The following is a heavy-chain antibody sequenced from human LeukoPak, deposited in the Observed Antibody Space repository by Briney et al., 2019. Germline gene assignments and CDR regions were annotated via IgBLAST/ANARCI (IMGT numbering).Heavy chain of an antibody. V-gene: IGHV4-39*07. CDR2: IYHSGST. CDR1: GGSISSSSYY. D-gene: IGHD2-2*01. J-gene: IGHJ4*02. Sequence: SSETLSLTCTVSGGSISSSSYYWGWIRQPPGKGLEWIGSIYHSGSTNYNPSLKSRATISVDTPKNQFSLKLSSVTAADTAVYYCARLRYCSSTNCYYYFDYWGQGTLVSVSS. CDR3: ARLRYCSSTNCYYYFDY.